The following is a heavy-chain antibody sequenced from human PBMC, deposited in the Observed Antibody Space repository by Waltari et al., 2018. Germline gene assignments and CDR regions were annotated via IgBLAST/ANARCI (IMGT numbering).Heavy chain of an antibody. V-gene: IGHV3-23*03. CDR2: IYSVGST. J-gene: IGHJ4*02. Sequence: EVQLLESGGGLVQPGGSLRLSCAASGFTFSSYAMSWVRQAPGNGLECVSVIYSVGSTYYADSVKGRFTISRDNSKNTLYLQMNSLRAEDTAVYYCAKEMGSSGWYDYWGQGTLVTVSS. CDR1: GFTFSSYA. CDR3: AKEMGSSGWYDY. D-gene: IGHD6-19*01.